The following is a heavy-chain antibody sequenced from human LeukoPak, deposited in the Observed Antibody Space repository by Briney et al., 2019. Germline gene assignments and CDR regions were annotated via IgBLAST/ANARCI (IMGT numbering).Heavy chain of an antibody. V-gene: IGHV3-23*01. CDR2: ISGSGGST. CDR3: AKDVSPTIFGVVKD. Sequence: GGSLRLSCAASGLTFSSYAMSWVRQAPGKGLEWVSAISGSGGSTYYADSVKGRFTISRDNSKNTLYLQMNSLRAEDTAVYYCAKDVSPTIFGVVKDWGQGTLVTVSS. D-gene: IGHD3-3*01. CDR1: GLTFSSYA. J-gene: IGHJ4*02.